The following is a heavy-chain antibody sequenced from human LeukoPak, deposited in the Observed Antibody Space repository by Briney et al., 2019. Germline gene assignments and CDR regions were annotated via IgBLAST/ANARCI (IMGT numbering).Heavy chain of an antibody. D-gene: IGHD6-19*01. CDR1: GFTFSSYD. V-gene: IGHV3-30*02. Sequence: GGSLRLSCAASGFTFSSYDMHWVRQAPGRGLEWVAFIRYDGDNKYYADSVKGRFTISRDNSKNTLYLQMNSLRAEDTAVLYCAKAYTIAVAGGYYYMDVWGKGTTVTVSS. CDR3: AKAYTIAVAGGYYYMDV. J-gene: IGHJ6*03. CDR2: IRYDGDNK.